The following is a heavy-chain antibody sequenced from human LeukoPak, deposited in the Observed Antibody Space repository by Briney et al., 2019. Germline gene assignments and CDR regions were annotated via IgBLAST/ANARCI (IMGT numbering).Heavy chain of an antibody. V-gene: IGHV3-23*01. CDR1: GFTFSSYA. CDR2: ISGSGGST. D-gene: IGHD3-9*01. CDR3: AKDLSGDWLPSDY. J-gene: IGHJ4*02. Sequence: GGSPRLSRAASGFTFSSYAMSWVRQAPGKGLDWVSGISGSGGSTYYADSVKGRFTISRDNSKNTLYLQMNSLRAGDTAVYYCAKDLSGDWLPSDYWGQGTLVTVSS.